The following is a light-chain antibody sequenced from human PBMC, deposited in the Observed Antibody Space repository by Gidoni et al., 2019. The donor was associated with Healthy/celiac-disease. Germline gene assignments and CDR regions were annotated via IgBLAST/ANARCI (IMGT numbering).Light chain of an antibody. J-gene: IGKJ4*01. V-gene: IGKV3-15*01. CDR1: QSVNSN. CDR3: QQYNNWPELT. CDR2: GAS. Sequence: EIVMTQSPATLSVSPGESATISWRPSQSVNSNLAWYQQKPGQAPRLLIYGASTRASGSPARFSGSGSATEFTLTISSLQSEDFAVYYCQQYNNWPELTFGGGTKVEIK.